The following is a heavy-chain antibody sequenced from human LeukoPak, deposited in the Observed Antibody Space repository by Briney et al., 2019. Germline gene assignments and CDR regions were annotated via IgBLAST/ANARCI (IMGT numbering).Heavy chain of an antibody. CDR2: ISSSSSTI. CDR3: ARHYVRGRPGHLTGYYVGWFDP. CDR1: GFTFSSYS. Sequence: GGSLRLSCAASGFTFSSYSMNWVRQAPGKGLEWVSYISSSSSTIYYADSVKGRFTISRDNAKNSLYLQMNSLRAEDTAVYYCARHYVRGRPGHLTGYYVGWFDPWGQGTLVTVSS. J-gene: IGHJ5*02. D-gene: IGHD3-9*01. V-gene: IGHV3-48*01.